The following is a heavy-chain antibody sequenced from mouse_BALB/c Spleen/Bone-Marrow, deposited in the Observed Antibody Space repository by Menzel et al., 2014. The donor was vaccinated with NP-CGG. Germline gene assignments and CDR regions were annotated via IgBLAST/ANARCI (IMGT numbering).Heavy chain of an antibody. J-gene: IGHJ2*01. CDR1: GYSFTGYF. Sequence: EVKLMESGPELVKPGASVKISCKASGYSFTGYFINWVMQSRGKSLEWIGRINPYNADTFYNQMFKGKATLTVDKSSYTAHMELRSLASEDSAVYYCARSYDHDERFDYWGQGTTLTVSS. CDR2: INPYNADT. D-gene: IGHD2-4*01. CDR3: ARSYDHDERFDY. V-gene: IGHV1-20*02.